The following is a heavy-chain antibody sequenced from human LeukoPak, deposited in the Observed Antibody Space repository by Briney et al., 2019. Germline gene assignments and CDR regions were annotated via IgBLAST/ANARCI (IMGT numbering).Heavy chain of an antibody. CDR1: GFTFSSYA. J-gene: IGHJ4*02. CDR3: AKEGYRDGYSLGVFDY. D-gene: IGHD5-24*01. Sequence: GGSLRLSCAASGFTFSSYAMTWVRQPPGKGLEWVSVIDGSGGSTYYADSVKGRFTISRDNSKNTLYLQMNSLSAEDTAVYYCAKEGYRDGYSLGVFDYWGQGTLVTVSS. V-gene: IGHV3-23*01. CDR2: IDGSGGST.